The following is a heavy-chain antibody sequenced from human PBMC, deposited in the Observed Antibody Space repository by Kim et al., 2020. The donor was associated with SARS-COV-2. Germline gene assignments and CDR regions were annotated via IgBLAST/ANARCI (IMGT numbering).Heavy chain of an antibody. CDR1: GYTFTSYG. CDR2: ISAYNGNT. V-gene: IGHV1-18*01. J-gene: IGHJ6*02. Sequence: ASVKVSCKASGYTFTSYGISWVRQAPGQGLEWMGWISAYNGNTNYAQKLQGRVTMTTDTSTSTAYMELRSLRSDDTAVYYCARSYDSSEWYYGMDVWGQGTTVTVSS. CDR3: ARSYDSSEWYYGMDV. D-gene: IGHD3-22*01.